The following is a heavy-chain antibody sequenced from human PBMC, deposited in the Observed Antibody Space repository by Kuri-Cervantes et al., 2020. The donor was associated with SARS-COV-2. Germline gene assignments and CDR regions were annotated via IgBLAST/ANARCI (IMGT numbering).Heavy chain of an antibody. CDR3: ARGLTGGDDAFDI. CDR2: IYYSGST. Sequence: GSLRLSCTVSGGSISSYYWSWIRQPPGKGLEWIGYIYYSGSTNYNPSLKSRVTISVDTSKNQFSLKLSSVTAADTAVYYCARGLTGGDDAFDIWGQGTMVTVSS. V-gene: IGHV4-59*12. D-gene: IGHD7-27*01. J-gene: IGHJ3*02. CDR1: GGSISSYY.